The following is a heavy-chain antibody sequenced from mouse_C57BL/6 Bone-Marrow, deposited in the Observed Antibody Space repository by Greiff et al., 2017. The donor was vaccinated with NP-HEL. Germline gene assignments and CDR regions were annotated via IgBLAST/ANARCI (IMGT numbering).Heavy chain of an antibody. CDR1: GYTFTDYY. Sequence: EVQLQQSGPELVKPGASVKISCKASGYTFTDYYMNWVKQSHGKSLEWIGDINPNNGGTSYIQKFKGKATLTVDKSSSTAYMELRSLTSEDSAVYYCASTTVVATNYWGQGTTLTVSS. D-gene: IGHD1-1*01. CDR3: ASTTVVATNY. J-gene: IGHJ2*01. V-gene: IGHV1-26*01. CDR2: INPNNGGT.